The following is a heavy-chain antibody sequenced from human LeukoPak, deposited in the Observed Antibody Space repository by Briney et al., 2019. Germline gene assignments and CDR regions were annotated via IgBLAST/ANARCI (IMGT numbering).Heavy chain of an antibody. D-gene: IGHD4-17*01. V-gene: IGHV3-30*02. J-gene: IGHJ4*02. CDR3: AKDGPYGDPYYFDY. Sequence: GGSLRLSCAASGFTFSSYGMHWVRQAPGKGLEWVAFIRYDGSNKYYADSVKGRFTISRDNSKNTLYLQMNSLRAEDTAVYYCAKDGPYGDPYYFDYWGQGTLVTVSS. CDR2: IRYDGSNK. CDR1: GFTFSSYG.